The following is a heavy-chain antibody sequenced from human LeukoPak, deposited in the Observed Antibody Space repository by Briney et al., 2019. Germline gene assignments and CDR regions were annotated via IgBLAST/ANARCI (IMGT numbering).Heavy chain of an antibody. CDR1: GFSISSGYQ. CDR3: ARDTSSRWYLFDS. Sequence: SETLSLTCSVSGFSISSGYQWGWIRQSPGKGLEWIGTIHHSGNTDYNPSLESRVTMSVDTSKNEFSLKLNFVTAADTAVYYCARDTSSRWYLFDSWGQGTLVTVSS. V-gene: IGHV4-38-2*02. CDR2: IHHSGNT. D-gene: IGHD2-15*01. J-gene: IGHJ4*02.